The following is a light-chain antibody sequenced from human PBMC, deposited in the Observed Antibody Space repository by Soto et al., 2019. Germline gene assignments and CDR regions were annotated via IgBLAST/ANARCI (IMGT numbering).Light chain of an antibody. CDR2: NNI. Sequence: QSVLTQPPSASGTPRQRVTLSCSGSTSNVGTNSVIWYQQRPGLAPKLLLYNNIHRASGVPDRFSGSKSGSSASLAISGLQAEDEADYYCAAWDDSLNGHAVFGGGTQVTVL. V-gene: IGLV1-44*01. CDR1: TSNVGTNS. CDR3: AAWDDSLNGHAV. J-gene: IGLJ7*01.